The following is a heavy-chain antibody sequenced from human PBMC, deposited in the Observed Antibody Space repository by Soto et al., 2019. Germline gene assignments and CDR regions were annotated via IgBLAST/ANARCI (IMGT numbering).Heavy chain of an antibody. V-gene: IGHV3-66*01. J-gene: IGHJ6*03. Sequence: LRLSCAASGFTVSSNYMSWVRQAPGKGLEWVSVIYSGGSTYYADSVKGRFTISRDNSKNTLYLQMNSLRAEDTAVYYCARNDYYYYYMDVWGKGTTVTVSS. CDR1: GFTVSSNY. CDR2: IYSGGST. CDR3: ARNDYYYYYMDV.